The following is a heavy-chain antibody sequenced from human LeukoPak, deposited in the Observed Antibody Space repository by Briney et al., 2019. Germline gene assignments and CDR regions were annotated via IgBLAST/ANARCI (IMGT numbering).Heavy chain of an antibody. CDR3: AARNLRFLGAQDAFDI. CDR1: GFTFTSSA. J-gene: IGHJ3*02. Sequence: SVKVSCKASGFTFTSSAVQWVRQARGQRLEWIGWIVVGSGNTNYAQKFQERVTITRDMSTSTAYMELSSLRSEDTAVYYCAARNLRFLGAQDAFDIWGQGTMVTVSS. CDR2: IVVGSGNT. V-gene: IGHV1-58*01. D-gene: IGHD3-3*01.